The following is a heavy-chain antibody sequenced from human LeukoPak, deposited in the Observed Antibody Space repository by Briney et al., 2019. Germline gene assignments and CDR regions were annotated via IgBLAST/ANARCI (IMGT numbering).Heavy chain of an antibody. D-gene: IGHD3-10*01. V-gene: IGHV3-21*04. CDR1: GFTFSRHS. J-gene: IGHJ6*03. CDR2: ISSSSSYI. CDR3: AREGESPPYYYMDV. Sequence: PGGSLRLSCAASGFTFSRHSINWVRQAPGKGLEWVSSISSSSSYIYYADSVKGRFTISRDNAKNSLYLQMNSLRAEDTALYYCAREGESPPYYYMDVWGKGTTVTVSS.